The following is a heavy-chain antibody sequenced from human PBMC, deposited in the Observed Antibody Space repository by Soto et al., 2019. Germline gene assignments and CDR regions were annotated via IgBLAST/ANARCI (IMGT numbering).Heavy chain of an antibody. J-gene: IGHJ4*02. V-gene: IGHV3-9*01. Sequence: PGGSLRLSCAASGFTFDDYAMHWVRQAPGKGLEWVSGISWNSGSIGYADSVKGRFTISRDNAKNSLYLQMNSLRAEDTALYYCAKGAIAVVLYHFDYWGQGTLVTVSS. CDR2: ISWNSGSI. CDR1: GFTFDDYA. CDR3: AKGAIAVVLYHFDY. D-gene: IGHD6-19*01.